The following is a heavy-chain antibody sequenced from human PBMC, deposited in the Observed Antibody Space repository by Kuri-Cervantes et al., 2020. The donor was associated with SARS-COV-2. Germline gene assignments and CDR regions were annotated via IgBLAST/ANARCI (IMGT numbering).Heavy chain of an antibody. CDR1: GGSISSGSYY. D-gene: IGHD7-27*01. J-gene: IGHJ4*02. CDR3: ARVNWGFDY. CDR2: IYTSGST. Sequence: SCTVSGGSISSGSYYWSWIRQPAGKGLEWIGRIYTSGSTNYNPSLKSQVTMSVDTSKNQFSLKLSSVTAADTAVYYCARVNWGFDYWGQGTLVTVSS. V-gene: IGHV4-61*02.